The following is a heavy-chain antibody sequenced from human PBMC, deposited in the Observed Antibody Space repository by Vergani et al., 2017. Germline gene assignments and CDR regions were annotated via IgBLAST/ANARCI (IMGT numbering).Heavy chain of an antibody. Sequence: QLQLQESGPGLVKPSETLSLTCIVSGDSINNGNYSWGWIRQPPGKGLEWIGSVYYNGRTYYNPSLKSRVTTSVDASKNQFSLKLTSVTAADTAVYRCVCRATSPPRCLDCWGQGTLVIVSS. J-gene: IGHJ4*02. D-gene: IGHD2-2*01. V-gene: IGHV4-39*01. CDR2: VYYNGRT. CDR3: VCRATSPPRCLDC. CDR1: GDSINNGNYS.